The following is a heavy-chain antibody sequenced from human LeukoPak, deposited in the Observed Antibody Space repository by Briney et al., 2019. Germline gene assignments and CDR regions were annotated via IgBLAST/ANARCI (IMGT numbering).Heavy chain of an antibody. D-gene: IGHD3-22*01. V-gene: IGHV1-46*01. CDR1: GYTFTSYY. CDR2: INPSGGST. J-gene: IGHJ4*02. CDR3: ARARGYDSSGYYAFDY. Sequence: ASVKVSCKASGYTFTSYYMHWVRQAPGLGLEWMGIINPSGGSTSYAQKFQGRVTMTRDTSTSTVYMELSSLRSEDTAVYYCARARGYDSSGYYAFDYWGQGTLVTVSS.